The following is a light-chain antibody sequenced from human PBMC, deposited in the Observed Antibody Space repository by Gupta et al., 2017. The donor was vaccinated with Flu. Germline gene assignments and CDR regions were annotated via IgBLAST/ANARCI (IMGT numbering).Light chain of an antibody. J-gene: IGKJ4*01. V-gene: IGKV4-1*01. Sequence: DIVMTQSPDSLAVSLGERATINCKSSQSVLYSSNNKSYLAWYQQKPGQPPKLLIYWASTRESGVPDRFSGSGSGTDFTLTISSLQAEDVAVYYCQQEDSTPITFGGGTKVEIK. CDR2: WAS. CDR1: QSVLYSSNNKSY. CDR3: QQEDSTPIT.